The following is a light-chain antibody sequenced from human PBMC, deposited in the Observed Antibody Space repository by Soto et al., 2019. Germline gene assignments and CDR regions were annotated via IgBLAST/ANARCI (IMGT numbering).Light chain of an antibody. CDR1: QSVSNY. Sequence: EIVLTQSPATLSLSPGERATLSCWASQSVSNYFVWYQQKPGQAPRLLIYDASKRATGIPARFSGSGSGTDFTLNISSLEPEDFAVYYCQQRSIWPWTFGQGTKVEIK. CDR3: QQRSIWPWT. CDR2: DAS. V-gene: IGKV3-11*01. J-gene: IGKJ1*01.